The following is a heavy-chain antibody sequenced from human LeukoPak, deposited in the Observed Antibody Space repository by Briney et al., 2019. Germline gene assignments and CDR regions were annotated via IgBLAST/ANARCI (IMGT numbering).Heavy chain of an antibody. J-gene: IGHJ4*02. CDR3: ARRFRGSGWRRFDY. D-gene: IGHD6-19*01. CDR2: INHSGST. CDR1: GGSISSGDYY. Sequence: SETLSLTCTVSGGSISSGDYYWSWIRQPPGKGLEWIGEINHSGSTNYNPSLKSRVTISVDTSKNQFSLKLSSVTAADTAVYYCARRFRGSGWRRFDYWGQGTLVTVSS. V-gene: IGHV4-39*07.